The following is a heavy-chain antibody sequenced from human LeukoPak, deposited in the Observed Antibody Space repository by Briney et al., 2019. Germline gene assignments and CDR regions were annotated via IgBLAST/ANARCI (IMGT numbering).Heavy chain of an antibody. Sequence: GGSLRLSCAASGFTFSSYAMHWVRQAPGKGLEWVAVIPYDGSNKYYADSVKGRFTISRDNSKNTLYLQMNSLRAEDTAVYYCASELADDSSGYLTQWWGQGTLVTVSS. J-gene: IGHJ4*02. CDR3: ASELADDSSGYLTQW. D-gene: IGHD3-22*01. CDR1: GFTFSSYA. V-gene: IGHV3-30*04. CDR2: IPYDGSNK.